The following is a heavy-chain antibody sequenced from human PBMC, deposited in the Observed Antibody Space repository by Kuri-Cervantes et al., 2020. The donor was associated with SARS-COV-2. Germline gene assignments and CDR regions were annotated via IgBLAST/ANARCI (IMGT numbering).Heavy chain of an antibody. CDR2: IYHSGST. D-gene: IGHD3-10*01. Sequence: SETLSLTCTVSGYSISSGYYWGWIRQPPGKGLEWIGSIYHSGSTYYNPSLKSRVTISVDTSKNRFSLKLSSVTAADTAVYYCARSESMVRGVGWFDPWGQGTLVTVSS. J-gene: IGHJ5*02. CDR1: GYSISSGYY. CDR3: ARSESMVRGVGWFDP. V-gene: IGHV4-38-2*02.